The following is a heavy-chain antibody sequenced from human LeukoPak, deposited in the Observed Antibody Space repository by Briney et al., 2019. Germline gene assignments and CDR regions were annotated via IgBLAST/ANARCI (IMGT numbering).Heavy chain of an antibody. CDR1: GGSISISSYY. J-gene: IGHJ4*02. D-gene: IGHD6-19*01. CDR3: ARRGAVAGNFDF. V-gene: IGHV4-39*01. CDR2: IYYSGRT. Sequence: PSETLSLTCTVSGGSISISSYYWGWIRQPPGKGLEWIGSIYYSGRTYYNPSLKSRVIISVDTAKSQFSLKLSSVTAADTAMYYCARRGAVAGNFDFWGQGTLVTVSS.